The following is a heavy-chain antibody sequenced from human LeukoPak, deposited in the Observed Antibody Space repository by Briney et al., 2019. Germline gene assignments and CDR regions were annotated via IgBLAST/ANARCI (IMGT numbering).Heavy chain of an antibody. Sequence: PSETLSLTCSVSGYSFSSNYFWGWIRQPPGKGLEWIATISHSGTTYYNPSLKSRVTISIDTSKNQFSLRLSSVTAADTAAYYCARINTVKATFDYWGQGTLVTVSS. V-gene: IGHV4-38-2*01. CDR3: ARINTVKATFDY. CDR2: ISHSGTT. CDR1: GYSFSSNYF. J-gene: IGHJ4*02. D-gene: IGHD4-11*01.